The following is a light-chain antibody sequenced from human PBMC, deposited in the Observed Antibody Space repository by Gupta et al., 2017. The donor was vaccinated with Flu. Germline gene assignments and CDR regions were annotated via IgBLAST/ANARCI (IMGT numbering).Light chain of an antibody. V-gene: IGKV3-20*01. CDR1: QSVSSSY. CDR2: GAS. J-gene: IGKJ1*01. CDR3: QQYGSSVTRT. Sequence: EIVLTQSPGTLSLSPGERATLSCRASQSVSSSYLAWYQQKPGQAPRLLIYGASSRATGIPDRFSGSGSGTDFTLTISRLEPEDFAVYYCQQYGSSVTRTFGQGTKVEIK.